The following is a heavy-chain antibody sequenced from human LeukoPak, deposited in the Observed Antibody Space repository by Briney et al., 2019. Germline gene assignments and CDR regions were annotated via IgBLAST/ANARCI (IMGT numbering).Heavy chain of an antibody. D-gene: IGHD3-9*01. CDR2: IYSGGST. V-gene: IGHV3-53*01. J-gene: IGHJ4*02. CDR3: ARAPPPDILTGYHAYFDY. CDR1: GFTVSSNY. Sequence: GGSLRLSCAASGFTVSSNYMSWVRKAPGKGLEWVSVIYSGGSTYYADSVKGRFTISRDNSKNTLYLQMNSLRAEDTAVYYCARAPPPDILTGYHAYFDYWGQGTLVTVSS.